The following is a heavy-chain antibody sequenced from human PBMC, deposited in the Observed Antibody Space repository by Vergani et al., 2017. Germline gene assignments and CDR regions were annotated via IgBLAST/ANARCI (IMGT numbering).Heavy chain of an antibody. J-gene: IGHJ5*02. CDR2: INHSGST. Sequence: HVQLQQWGAGLLKPSETLSLTRAVYGGSFSGSYWSWIPRPPGKGLEWIGEINHSGSTNHKPSLKGRVTISVDTSKNQFSVKLSSVTAADTAVYYCARSRYCSSTSCYYGWFDPWGQGTLVTVSS. V-gene: IGHV4-34*01. D-gene: IGHD2-2*01. CDR3: ARSRYCSSTSCYYGWFDP. CDR1: GGSFSGSY.